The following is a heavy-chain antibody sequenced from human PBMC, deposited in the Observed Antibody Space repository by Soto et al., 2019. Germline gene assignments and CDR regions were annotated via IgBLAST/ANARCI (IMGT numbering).Heavy chain of an antibody. Sequence: QPGGSLRLSCAASGFTFSSYAMSWVRQAPGKGLEWVSAISGSGGSTYYADSVKGRFTISRDNSKNTLYLQMNSLRAEDTAVYYCAKGYHYYDSSGYYYEMGYFDYWGQGTLVTVSS. CDR3: AKGYHYYDSSGYYYEMGYFDY. CDR2: ISGSGGST. CDR1: GFTFSSYA. J-gene: IGHJ4*02. V-gene: IGHV3-23*01. D-gene: IGHD3-22*01.